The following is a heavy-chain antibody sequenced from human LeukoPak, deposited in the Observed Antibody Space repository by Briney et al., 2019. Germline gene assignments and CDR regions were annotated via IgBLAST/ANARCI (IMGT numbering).Heavy chain of an antibody. J-gene: IGHJ6*02. D-gene: IGHD1-26*01. Sequence: GGSLRLSCAASGFTFSSYAMHWVRQAPGKGLEWVAVISYDGSNKYYADSVKGRFTISRDNSKNTLYLQMNSLRAEDTAVYYCARMVGAIDYYYYGMDVWDQGTTVTVSS. CDR2: ISYDGSNK. CDR3: ARMVGAIDYYYYGMDV. V-gene: IGHV3-30-3*01. CDR1: GFTFSSYA.